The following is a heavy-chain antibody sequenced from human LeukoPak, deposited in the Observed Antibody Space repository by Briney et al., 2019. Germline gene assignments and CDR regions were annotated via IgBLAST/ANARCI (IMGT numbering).Heavy chain of an antibody. CDR2: FDPEDGET. D-gene: IGHD3-22*01. CDR1: GYTLTELS. V-gene: IGHV1-24*01. CDR3: ATAKTYYYDSSGYYYFDY. Sequence: ASVKVPCKVSGYTLTELSMHWVRQAPGKGLEWMGGFDPEDGETIYAQKFQGRVTMTEDTSTDTAYMELSSLRSEDTAVYYCATAKTYYYDSSGYYYFDYWGQGTLVTVSS. J-gene: IGHJ4*02.